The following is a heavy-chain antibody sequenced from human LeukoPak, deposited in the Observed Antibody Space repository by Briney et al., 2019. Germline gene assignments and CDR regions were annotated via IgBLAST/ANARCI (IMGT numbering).Heavy chain of an antibody. CDR2: INRDGRST. Sequence: PGGSLRLSCAASGVTLSSCWMHWVRQAPGKGLGWVSRINRDGRSTNYADSVKGRFTISRDNSKNTLYLQMTSLRAEDTAVYYCGKEGRGMGAATIDYWGQGTLVTVSS. V-gene: IGHV3-74*01. D-gene: IGHD1-26*01. CDR1: GVTLSSCW. J-gene: IGHJ4*02. CDR3: GKEGRGMGAATIDY.